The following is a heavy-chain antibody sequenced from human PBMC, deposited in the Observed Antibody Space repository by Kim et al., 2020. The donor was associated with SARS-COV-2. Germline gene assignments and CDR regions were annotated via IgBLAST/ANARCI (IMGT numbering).Heavy chain of an antibody. CDR3: ARDKGPLGAAQDYYGMDV. Sequence: GGSLRLSCAASGFTFSSYSMNWVRQAPGKGLEWVSYISSSSSTIYYADSVKGRFTISRDNAKNSLYLQMNSLRDEDTAVYYWARDKGPLGAAQDYYGMDVWGQGTTVTVSS. CDR1: GFTFSSYS. J-gene: IGHJ6*02. V-gene: IGHV3-48*02. D-gene: IGHD3-16*01. CDR2: ISSSSSTI.